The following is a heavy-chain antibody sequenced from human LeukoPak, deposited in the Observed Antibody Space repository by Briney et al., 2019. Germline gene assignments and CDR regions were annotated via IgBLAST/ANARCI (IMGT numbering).Heavy chain of an antibody. Sequence: SETLSLTCTVSNDSISSYCCSWIRQPPGKGLEWIGFMCPSGRTDYNPSLKSRVTMSVDTSKNQLSMELRFLTAADTAVYYCATSYVGKTAPYDLWGHGTLVTVSS. CDR1: NDSISSYC. V-gene: IGHV4-4*08. D-gene: IGHD4-23*01. CDR3: ATSYVGKTAPYDL. CDR2: MCPSGRT. J-gene: IGHJ5*02.